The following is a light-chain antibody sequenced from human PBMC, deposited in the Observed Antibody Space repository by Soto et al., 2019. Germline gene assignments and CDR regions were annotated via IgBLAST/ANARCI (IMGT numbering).Light chain of an antibody. CDR2: SVS. V-gene: IGKV2-28*01. J-gene: IGKJ4*01. Sequence: DIVMTQSPLSLTVTPGEPASISCRSSQSLLHTNGYSYEDWYLQKPGQPPQLLIYSVSNRASGVPDRFSGSGSGTDFTLRISRVEAEDAGVYYCMQPLRDPLTFGGGTKVEIK. CDR3: MQPLRDPLT. CDR1: QSLLHTNGYSY.